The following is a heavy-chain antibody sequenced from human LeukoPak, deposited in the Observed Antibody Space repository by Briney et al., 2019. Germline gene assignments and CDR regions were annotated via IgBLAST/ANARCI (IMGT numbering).Heavy chain of an antibody. Sequence: GASVKVSCKASGYTFTGYYMHWVRQAPGQGLEWMGWINPNSGGTNYAQKFQGRVTMTRDTSISTAYMELSRLRSDDTAVYYCAALHSAAGIVWYYFDYWGQGTLVTVSS. CDR1: GYTFTGYY. D-gene: IGHD6-13*01. J-gene: IGHJ4*02. V-gene: IGHV1-2*02. CDR3: AALHSAAGIVWYYFDY. CDR2: INPNSGGT.